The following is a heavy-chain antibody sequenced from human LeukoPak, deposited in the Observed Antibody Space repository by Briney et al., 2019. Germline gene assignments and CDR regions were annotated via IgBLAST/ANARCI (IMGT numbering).Heavy chain of an antibody. D-gene: IGHD3-9*01. CDR3: AKGRYDILTGFLRF. CDR1: GFTFSSYA. CDR2: ISGSGGST. V-gene: IGHV3-23*01. Sequence: GGSLRLSCAASGFTFSSYAMSWVRQAPGKGLEWVSAISGSGGSTYYADPVKGRFTISRDNSKNTLYLQMNSLRAEDTAVYYCAKGRYDILTGFLRFRGQGTLVTVSS. J-gene: IGHJ4*02.